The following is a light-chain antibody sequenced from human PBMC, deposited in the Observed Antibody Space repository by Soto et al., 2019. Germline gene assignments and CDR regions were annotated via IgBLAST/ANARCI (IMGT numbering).Light chain of an antibody. CDR3: QQANSFPLT. J-gene: IGKJ4*01. V-gene: IGKV1-12*01. Sequence: DIQVTQSPSSVSASVGDRVTITCRASQDISSWLAWYQQKPGKAPKLLIYAASSLQSGVPSRFSGSGYGTYFSLTITSLQPEDFASYYCQQANSFPLTFGGGTKVEIK. CDR2: AAS. CDR1: QDISSW.